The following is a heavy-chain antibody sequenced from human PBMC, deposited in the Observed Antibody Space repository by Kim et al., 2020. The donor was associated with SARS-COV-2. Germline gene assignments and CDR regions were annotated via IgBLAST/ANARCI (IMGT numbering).Heavy chain of an antibody. J-gene: IGHJ1*01. CDR1: GFTFRSFW. CDR3: ARDPAGYGSR. Sequence: GGSLRLSCAASGFTFRSFWMHWVRQVPGKGLVWVSRIDEDGRITDYADSVKGRFTISRDNAKNSLYLQMNNLRADDTAVYYCARDPAGYGSRRGQCTLVT. CDR2: IDEDGRIT. D-gene: IGHD1-1*01. V-gene: IGHV3-74*01.